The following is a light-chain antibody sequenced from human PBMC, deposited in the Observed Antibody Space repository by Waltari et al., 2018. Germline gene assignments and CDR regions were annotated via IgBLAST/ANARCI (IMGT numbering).Light chain of an antibody. CDR2: SAS. CDR1: QPIYNY. J-gene: IGKJ1*01. V-gene: IGKV1-NL1*01. CDR3: QQSYSTPWT. Sequence: DIQVTQSPSSLSASVGDRVSITCRASQPIYNYLNWYQTKPGKAPKLLIYSASSLQSGVPSRFSGSGSGTDYTLTISSLQPEDFATFYCQQSYSTPWTFGQGTKVEIK.